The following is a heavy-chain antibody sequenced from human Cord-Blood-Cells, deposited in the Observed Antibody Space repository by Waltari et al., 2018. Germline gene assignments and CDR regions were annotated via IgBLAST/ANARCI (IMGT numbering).Heavy chain of an antibody. V-gene: IGHV6-1*01. CDR3: ARARTTWYFDL. J-gene: IGHJ2*01. CDR2: TYYRSKWYN. Sequence: NWIRQSPSRGLEWLGRTYYRSKWYNDYAVSVKSRITINPDTSKNQFSLQLNSVTPEDTAVYYCARARTTWYFDLWGRGTLVTVSS.